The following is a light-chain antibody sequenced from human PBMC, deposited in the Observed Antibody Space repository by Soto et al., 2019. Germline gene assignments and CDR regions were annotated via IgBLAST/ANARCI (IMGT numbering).Light chain of an antibody. Sequence: DIQMTQSPSTLSASVGDRVTITCRASQSISSWLAWYQQKPGKAPKLLIYKASSLESGVQSRFSGSGSGTEFTLTIRSLQPDDFATYYCQQYNSYPWTFGQGTKVDI. J-gene: IGKJ1*01. CDR1: QSISSW. V-gene: IGKV1-5*03. CDR2: KAS. CDR3: QQYNSYPWT.